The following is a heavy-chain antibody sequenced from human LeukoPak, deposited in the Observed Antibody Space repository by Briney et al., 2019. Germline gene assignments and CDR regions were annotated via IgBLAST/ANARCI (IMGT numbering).Heavy chain of an antibody. J-gene: IGHJ6*03. CDR3: ARHQFYCSSTSCYPGYYYMDV. V-gene: IGHV4-34*01. D-gene: IGHD2-2*01. Sequence: SETLSLTCAVYGGSFSGHYWSWIRQPPGKGLEWIGEINHSGSTKYNSSLKSRVTISVDTSKNQFSLKLSSVTAADTAVYYCARHQFYCSSTSCYPGYYYMDVWGKGTTVTISS. CDR2: INHSGST. CDR1: GGSFSGHY.